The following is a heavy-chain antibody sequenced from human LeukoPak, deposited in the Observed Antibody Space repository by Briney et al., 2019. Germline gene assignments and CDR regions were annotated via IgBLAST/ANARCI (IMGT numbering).Heavy chain of an antibody. CDR3: ARDLREYIVVVPAATDY. CDR2: FSSSSSYI. Sequence: GGALRLSCAASGFTFSSYSMNWGGQAPGKGLEWVSSFSSSSSYIYYADSVKGRFTISRDNAKNSLYLQMNSLRAEDTAVYYCARDLREYIVVVPAATDYWGQGTLVTVSS. D-gene: IGHD2-2*01. CDR1: GFTFSSYS. J-gene: IGHJ4*02. V-gene: IGHV3-21*01.